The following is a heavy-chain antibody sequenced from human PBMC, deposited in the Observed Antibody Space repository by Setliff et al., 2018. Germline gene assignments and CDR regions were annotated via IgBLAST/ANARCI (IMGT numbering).Heavy chain of an antibody. Sequence: GASVKVSCKASGYTFTSYYMHWVRQAPGQGLEWMGIINPSGGSTSYAQKFQGRVTMTRDTSTSTVYMELSSLRSEDTAVYYCARDPTTYYDILTGSSSRRYGMDVWGQGTTVTASS. V-gene: IGHV1-46*01. J-gene: IGHJ6*02. D-gene: IGHD3-9*01. CDR1: GYTFTSYY. CDR3: ARDPTTYYDILTGSSSRRYGMDV. CDR2: INPSGGST.